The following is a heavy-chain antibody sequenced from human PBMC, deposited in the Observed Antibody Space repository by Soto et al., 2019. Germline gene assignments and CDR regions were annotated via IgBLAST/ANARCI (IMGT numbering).Heavy chain of an antibody. CDR2: ISGSGGST. CDR1: GFTFSSYS. CDR3: AKRGVVVVAATPVDWLDV. Sequence: GGSLRLSCAASGFTFSSYSMNWVRQAPGKGLEWVSAISGSGGSTYYADSVKGRFTISRDNSKNTLYLQMNSLRAEDTAVYYCAKRGVVVVAATPVDWLDVWGQGTTVTVSS. V-gene: IGHV3-23*01. J-gene: IGHJ6*02. D-gene: IGHD2-15*01.